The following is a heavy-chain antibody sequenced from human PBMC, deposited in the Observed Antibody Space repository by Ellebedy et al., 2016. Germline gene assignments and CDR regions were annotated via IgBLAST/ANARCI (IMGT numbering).Heavy chain of an antibody. CDR1: GGSISSGGYY. CDR2: IYYSGST. CDR3: ARGLQGFIVVGELAFDY. D-gene: IGHD2-21*01. J-gene: IGHJ4*02. V-gene: IGHV4-31*03. Sequence: SETLSLXCTVSGGSISSGGYYWSWIRQHPGKGLEWIGYIYYSGSTYYNPSLKSRVTISVDTSKNQFSLKLSSVTAADTAVYYCARGLQGFIVVGELAFDYWGQGTLVTVSS.